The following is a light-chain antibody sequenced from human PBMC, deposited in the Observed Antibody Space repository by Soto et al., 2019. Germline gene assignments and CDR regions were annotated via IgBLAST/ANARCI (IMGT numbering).Light chain of an antibody. CDR3: GSWV. Sequence: QSVLTQPPSASGTPGQRVTISCSGSSSNIGNNPVNWFRQFPGTAPKLLIYSNSHRPSGVPARFSGSKSGTSAALAISGLQSEDEADSLTGSWVFGGGTKLTVL. V-gene: IGLV1-44*01. CDR2: SNS. CDR1: SSNIGNNP. J-gene: IGLJ3*02.